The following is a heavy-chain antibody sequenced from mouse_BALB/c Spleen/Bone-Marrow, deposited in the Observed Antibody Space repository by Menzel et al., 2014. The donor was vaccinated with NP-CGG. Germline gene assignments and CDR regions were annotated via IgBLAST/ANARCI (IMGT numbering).Heavy chain of an antibody. CDR2: ISFDGTN. CDR1: GYSIASGFY. D-gene: IGHD1-1*01. V-gene: IGHV3-6*02. Sequence: DVQLVESGPGLVKPSQSLSLTCSVTGYSIASGFYWNWIRQFPGNKLEWMGYISFDGTNNYDPSLKNRISITRDTSKNQFFLKLNSVTTEDTATYYCARGNYYWFAYWGQGTLVTVSA. J-gene: IGHJ3*01. CDR3: ARGNYYWFAY.